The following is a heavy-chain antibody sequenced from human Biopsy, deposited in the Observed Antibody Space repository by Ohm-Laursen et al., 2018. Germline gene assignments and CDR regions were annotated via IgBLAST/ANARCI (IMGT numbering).Heavy chain of an antibody. CDR3: ARVFCTSTTCYGLLDN. V-gene: IGHV1-18*01. D-gene: IGHD2/OR15-2a*01. CDR2: ISTYNDKT. J-gene: IGHJ4*02. Sequence: AASVTVFCKASGYTFTSYDISWARQAPGQGLEWMGWISTYNDKTSYPPKLQDRVTMTADTSTNTAHMELRSLRSDDTAVYYCARVFCTSTTCYGLLDNWGQGTVATVSS. CDR1: GYTFTSYD.